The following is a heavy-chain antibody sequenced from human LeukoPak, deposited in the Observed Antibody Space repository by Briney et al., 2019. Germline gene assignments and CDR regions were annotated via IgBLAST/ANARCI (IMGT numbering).Heavy chain of an antibody. V-gene: IGHV1-69*13. Sequence: SVKVSCKASGGTFSSYAISWVRQAPGQGLEWMGRIFPIFATANYAQKFQGRVTITADESTSTAYMELSSLRSEDTAVYYCARESGSYEAYFDYWGQRTLVTVSS. CDR2: IFPIFATA. CDR3: ARESGSYEAYFDY. J-gene: IGHJ4*02. CDR1: GGTFSSYA. D-gene: IGHD1-26*01.